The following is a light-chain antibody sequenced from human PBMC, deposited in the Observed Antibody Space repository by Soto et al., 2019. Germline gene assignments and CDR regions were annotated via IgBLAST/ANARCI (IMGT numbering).Light chain of an antibody. Sequence: EVVLTQSPATLSLSPGERATLSCRASQPVPSYLAWYQQKPGQAPRLLIYDISNRATGIPARFSGSGSGTDFTLTISSLEPEDVAVYYCHQRNSWPRSTFGQGTKLEIK. V-gene: IGKV3-11*01. J-gene: IGKJ2*02. CDR1: QPVPSY. CDR3: HQRNSWPRST. CDR2: DIS.